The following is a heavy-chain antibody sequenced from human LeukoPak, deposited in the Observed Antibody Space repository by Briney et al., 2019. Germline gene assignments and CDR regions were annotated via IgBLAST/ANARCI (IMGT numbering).Heavy chain of an antibody. CDR3: ARASLLWFGEFPFDY. D-gene: IGHD3-10*01. CDR1: GFTFSSYG. V-gene: IGHV3-30*02. CDR2: IRYDGHNK. J-gene: IGHJ4*02. Sequence: PGGSLRLSCAASGFTFSSYGMHWVRQAPGKGLDWVAFIRYDGHNKYYADSVKGRFTISRDNSKNTLYLQMNSLRAEDTAVYYCARASLLWFGEFPFDYWGQGTLVTVSS.